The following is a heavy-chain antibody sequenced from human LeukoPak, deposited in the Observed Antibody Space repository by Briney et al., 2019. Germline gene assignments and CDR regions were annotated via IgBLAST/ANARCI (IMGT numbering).Heavy chain of an antibody. J-gene: IGHJ4*02. CDR3: ARGSPLLWFGELNY. Sequence: ASVKVSCKASGYTFTGYYMHWVRQAPGQGLEWMGWINPNSGGTNYAQKFQGSVTMTRDTSISTAYMELSRLRSDDTAVYYCARGSPLLWFGELNYWGQGTLVTVSS. CDR2: INPNSGGT. D-gene: IGHD3-10*01. V-gene: IGHV1-2*02. CDR1: GYTFTGYY.